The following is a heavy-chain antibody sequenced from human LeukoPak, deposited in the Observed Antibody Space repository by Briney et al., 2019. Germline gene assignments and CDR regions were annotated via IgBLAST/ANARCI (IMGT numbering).Heavy chain of an antibody. Sequence: GGSLRLSCAASGFTVSNSYMSWVRQAPGKGLEWVSAIYSGGSTYYADSVKGRFTISRDNSKNTLYLQMNSLRAEDTAVYYCAGDSSWYGYYYDSSGYWKFDYWGQGTLVTVSS. D-gene: IGHD3-22*01. J-gene: IGHJ4*02. V-gene: IGHV3-66*01. CDR1: GFTVSNSY. CDR2: IYSGGST. CDR3: AGDSSWYGYYYDSSGYWKFDY.